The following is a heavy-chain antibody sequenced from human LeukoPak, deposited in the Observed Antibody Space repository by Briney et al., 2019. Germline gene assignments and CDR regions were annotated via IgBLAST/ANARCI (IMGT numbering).Heavy chain of an antibody. V-gene: IGHV1-2*02. CDR3: ARGLFGYYYDSSGDAFDI. J-gene: IGHJ3*02. CDR1: GYTVTGYY. Sequence: ASVKVSCKASGYTVTGYYIHWVRQAPGQGLEWMGWINPNSGGTNYAQKFQGRVTMTRDTSISTAYMELSRLRSDDTAVYYCARGLFGYYYDSSGDAFDIWGQGTMVTVSS. D-gene: IGHD3-22*01. CDR2: INPNSGGT.